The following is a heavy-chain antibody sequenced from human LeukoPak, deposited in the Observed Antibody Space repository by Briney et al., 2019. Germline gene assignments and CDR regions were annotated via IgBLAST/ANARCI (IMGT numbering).Heavy chain of an antibody. D-gene: IGHD3-22*01. V-gene: IGHV1-69*13. J-gene: IGHJ4*02. CDR3: ARAMNSWFLLDLDY. CDR2: IIPLFGTA. Sequence: ASVKVSCKASGGTFSSYAISWVRQAPGQGLEWMGGIIPLFGTANYAQKFQGRVTITADESTSTAYMELSSLRSEDTAVYYCARAMNSWFLLDLDYWGQGNLVTVSS. CDR1: GGTFSSYA.